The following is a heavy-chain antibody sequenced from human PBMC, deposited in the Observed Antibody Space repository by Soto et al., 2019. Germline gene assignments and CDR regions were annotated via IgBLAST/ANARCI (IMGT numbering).Heavy chain of an antibody. CDR1: GYNFTTSW. D-gene: IGHD3-22*01. CDR3: ARRGGPSYYYDSSGPNWFDS. J-gene: IGHJ5*01. Sequence: PGESLKISCKGSGYNFTTSWIGWVRQMPGKGLEWMGIIYPGGSDTRYSPSFQGQVTISADKSINTAYLQWSSLKASDTAMYYCARRGGPSYYYDSSGPNWFDSWGQGTLVTVSS. CDR2: IYPGGSDT. V-gene: IGHV5-51*01.